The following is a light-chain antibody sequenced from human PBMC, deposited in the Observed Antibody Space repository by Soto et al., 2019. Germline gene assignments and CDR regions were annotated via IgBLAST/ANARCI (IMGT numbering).Light chain of an antibody. V-gene: IGLV1-40*01. CDR2: GNS. CDR1: SSNIGAGYD. CDR3: QSYDSSLSAHVG. J-gene: IGLJ2*01. Sequence: QSVLTQPPSVSGAPGQRVTISCTGSSSNIGAGYDVHWYQQLPGTAPKLLIYGNSNRPSGVPDRCSGSKSGTSASLAITGLQAEHEADYYCQSYDSSLSAHVGFGGGTKLTVL.